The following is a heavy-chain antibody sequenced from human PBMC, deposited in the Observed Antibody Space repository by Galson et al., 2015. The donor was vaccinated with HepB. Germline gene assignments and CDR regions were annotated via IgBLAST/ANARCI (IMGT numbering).Heavy chain of an antibody. CDR1: GSTFTSYG. J-gene: IGHJ4*02. D-gene: IGHD6-13*01. CDR2: ISAYNGNT. Sequence: QSGAEVTKPGESLRISCKASGSTFTSYGISWVRQAPGQGLEWMGWISAYNGNTNYAQKLQGRVTMTTDTSTSTAYMELRSLRSDDTAVYYCARVIQDSSSWKGVYYFDYWGQGTLVTVSS. CDR3: ARVIQDSSSWKGVYYFDY. V-gene: IGHV1-18*04.